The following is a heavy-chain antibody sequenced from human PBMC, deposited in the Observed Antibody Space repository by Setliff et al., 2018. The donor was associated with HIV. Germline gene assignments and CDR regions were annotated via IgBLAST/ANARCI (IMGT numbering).Heavy chain of an antibody. CDR2: INHSGTT. V-gene: IGHV4-34*01. CDR1: GESFSDDY. J-gene: IGHJ4*02. CDR3: AIRARNWLHPFDH. D-gene: IGHD5-12*01. Sequence: PSETLSLTCAVYGESFSDDYWSWIRQPPGWGLEWIGEINHSGTTNYNPSLMGRLNISVDTSKRQFSLDLNSVTAADTAIYYCAIRARNWLHPFDHWGQGFLVTVSS.